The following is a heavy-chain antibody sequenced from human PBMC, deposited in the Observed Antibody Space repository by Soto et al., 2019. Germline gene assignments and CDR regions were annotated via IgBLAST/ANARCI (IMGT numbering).Heavy chain of an antibody. V-gene: IGHV3-30*18. J-gene: IGHJ4*02. D-gene: IGHD4-4*01. CDR3: AKDWVGGSNRYQLDY. Sequence: SLILSCAASRFTFSSYGMHWVRQAPGKGLEWVAGISHGATRKSYSDSVKGRFIISRDNSKKMLYLQLNSLRREDTAVYDCAKDWVGGSNRYQLDYWGRGTLVTVSS. CDR2: ISHGATRK. CDR1: RFTFSSYG.